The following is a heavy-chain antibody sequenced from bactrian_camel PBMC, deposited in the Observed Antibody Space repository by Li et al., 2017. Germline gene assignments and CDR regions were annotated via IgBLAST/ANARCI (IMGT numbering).Heavy chain of an antibody. J-gene: IGHJ4*01. CDR2: VNNDGST. D-gene: IGHD1*01. Sequence: DVQLVESGGGSVQAGGSLRLSCVVSGFTRVSGCMGWFRQAPGKEREGVANVNNDGSTSYADFVKGRFTISRANTMNTAYLQMDSLKSEDTAQYYCVALAWGFNYWGQGTQVTVS. V-gene: IGHV3S67*01. CDR1: GFTRVSGC. CDR3: VALAWGFNY.